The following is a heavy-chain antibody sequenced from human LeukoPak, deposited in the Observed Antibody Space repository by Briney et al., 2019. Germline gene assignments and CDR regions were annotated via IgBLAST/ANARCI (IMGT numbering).Heavy chain of an antibody. CDR2: INPNSGGT. V-gene: IGHV1-2*02. Sequence: ASVKVSCKASGYTFTGYYMHWVRQAPGQGLEWMGWINPNSGGTNYAQKFHGRVTMTRDTSISTAYMELSRLRSDDTAVYYCAIYGDQRNDDNWFDPWGQGTLVTVSS. CDR1: GYTFTGYY. J-gene: IGHJ5*02. D-gene: IGHD4-17*01. CDR3: AIYGDQRNDDNWFDP.